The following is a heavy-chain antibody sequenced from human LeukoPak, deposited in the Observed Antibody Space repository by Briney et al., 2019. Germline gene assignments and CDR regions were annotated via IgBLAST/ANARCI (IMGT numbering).Heavy chain of an antibody. CDR3: AKDNTPGNAFDI. D-gene: IGHD1-1*01. Sequence: GRSLRLSCAASGFTFDDYAMHWVRQAPGKGLEWVSGISWNSGSIGYADSVKGRFTISRDNAKNSLYLQMNSLRAEDTALYYCAKDNTPGNAFDIWGQGTMVTVSS. CDR1: GFTFDDYA. CDR2: ISWNSGSI. J-gene: IGHJ3*02. V-gene: IGHV3-9*01.